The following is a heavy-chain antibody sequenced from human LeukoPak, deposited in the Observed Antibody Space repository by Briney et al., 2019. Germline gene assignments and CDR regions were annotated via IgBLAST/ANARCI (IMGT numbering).Heavy chain of an antibody. D-gene: IGHD6-25*01. CDR1: GYTFTSYY. CDR3: ARRADYYYHGMDV. Sequence: GSVTVSCKPSGYTFTSYYMHWVRQAPGQGLDWMGIINPSGGSTTYAQKFQGRVTMTRDTSTSTVYMELSSLRSEDTAEYYCARRADYYYHGMDVWGQGTTVTVS. V-gene: IGHV1-46*01. J-gene: IGHJ6*02. CDR2: INPSGGST.